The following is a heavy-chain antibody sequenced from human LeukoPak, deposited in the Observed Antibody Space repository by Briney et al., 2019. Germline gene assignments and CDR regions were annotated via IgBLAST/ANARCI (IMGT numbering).Heavy chain of an antibody. CDR2: ISGSGGST. CDR1: GFTFSSYA. Sequence: GGSLRLSCAPSGFTFSSYAMSWVRQAPGKGLEWVSAISGSGGSTYYADSVKGRFTISRDNSKNTLYLQMNSLRAEDTAVYYCANPYYYDSSGYYSDYWGQGTLVTVSS. V-gene: IGHV3-23*01. D-gene: IGHD3-22*01. CDR3: ANPYYYDSSGYYSDY. J-gene: IGHJ4*02.